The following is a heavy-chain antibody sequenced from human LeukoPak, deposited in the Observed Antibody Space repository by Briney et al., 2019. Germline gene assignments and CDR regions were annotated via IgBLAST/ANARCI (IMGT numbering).Heavy chain of an antibody. Sequence: PGGSLRLSCAASGFTFSTYSMHWVRQAPGKGLEWVSGIGGSGASTYYAESVKGRFTISRDNAKNTLYLQMNSLRAEDTAVYYCARITSGAFDIWGQGTMVTVSS. V-gene: IGHV3-21*01. J-gene: IGHJ3*02. CDR3: ARITSGAFDI. CDR2: IGGSGAST. CDR1: GFTFSTYS.